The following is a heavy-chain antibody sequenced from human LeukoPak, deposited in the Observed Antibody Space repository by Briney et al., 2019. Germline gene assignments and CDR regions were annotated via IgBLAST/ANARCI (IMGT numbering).Heavy chain of an antibody. D-gene: IGHD6-19*01. V-gene: IGHV5-51*01. CDR3: ARRTAYSSGGNAAFDI. J-gene: IGHJ3*02. Sequence: PGESLKISCKGSGYSFISYWIGWVRQMPGKGLEWMGFIYPGDSDTRYSPFFQGQVTISADKSISTAYLQWSSLKASDTAMYYCARRTAYSSGGNAAFDIWGQGTMVTVSS. CDR1: GYSFISYW. CDR2: IYPGDSDT.